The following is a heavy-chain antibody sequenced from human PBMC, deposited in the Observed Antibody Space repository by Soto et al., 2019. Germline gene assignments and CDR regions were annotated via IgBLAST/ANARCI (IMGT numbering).Heavy chain of an antibody. D-gene: IGHD5-12*01. J-gene: IGHJ4*02. V-gene: IGHV4-30-4*01. CDR2: IFYTGST. Sequence: SATLSLSCRVSGGHMNSGEYFWSWIRPPPGKGLEWIGSIFYTGSTYYSPSLKSRASMSMDTSKNLFSLGLRSLTAADTAVYFCARVKATLYRHYYFDYWGQGNPVSVSA. CDR1: GGHMNSGEYF. CDR3: ARVKATLYRHYYFDY.